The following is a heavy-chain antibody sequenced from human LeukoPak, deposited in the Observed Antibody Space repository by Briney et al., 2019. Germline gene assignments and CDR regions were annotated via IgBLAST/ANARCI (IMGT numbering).Heavy chain of an antibody. CDR1: GFTFSSYE. D-gene: IGHD3-16*01. CDR3: ARGPAGDPCDH. V-gene: IGHV3-48*03. CDR2: ISSCGATT. J-gene: IGHJ4*02. Sequence: GGSLRHSCAASGFTFSSYETNWVRRAPGKGMGWVSYISSCGATTHYADSLKGRFTISRDNARSPLYLQMDSLRVEDTAVYYCARGPAGDPCDHWGQGTLVTVSS.